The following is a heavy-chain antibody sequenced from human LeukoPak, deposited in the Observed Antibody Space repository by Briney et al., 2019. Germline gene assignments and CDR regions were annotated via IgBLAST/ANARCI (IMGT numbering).Heavy chain of an antibody. CDR3: AKEPSTYYDILTGYYFDY. D-gene: IGHD3-9*01. CDR1: GFTFSSYA. Sequence: GGSLRLSCAASGFTFSSYALSWVRQAPGKGLEWVSGITDSGTGTYYADSVKGRFTISRDNSKNTLYLQMNSLRAEDTAVYYCAKEPSTYYDILTGYYFDYWGQGTLVTVSS. J-gene: IGHJ4*02. CDR2: ITDSGTGT. V-gene: IGHV3-23*01.